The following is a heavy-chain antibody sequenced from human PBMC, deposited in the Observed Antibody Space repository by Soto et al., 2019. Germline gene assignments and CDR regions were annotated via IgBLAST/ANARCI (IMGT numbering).Heavy chain of an antibody. CDR2: ISYDGTKT. V-gene: IGHV3-30*18. D-gene: IGHD1-1*01. CDR1: GFTFSIYA. Sequence: QVQLVESGGGVVQPGRSLRVSCAASGFTFSIYAMHWVRQAPGTGMEWVAVISYDGTKTYYADSVKVRFTISRDNSKKTEYLQMNSMIDDNTYVYYCPNDQGPRSHWNIAPFHYWGQGTLVTV. J-gene: IGHJ4*02. CDR3: PNDQGPRSHWNIAPFHY.